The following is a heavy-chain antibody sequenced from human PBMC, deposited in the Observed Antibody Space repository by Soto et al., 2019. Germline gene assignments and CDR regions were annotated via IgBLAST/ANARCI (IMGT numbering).Heavy chain of an antibody. CDR1: RFSVSSYA. Sequence: GGSLGLCCAASRFSVSSYAMSLVVQAIGKGLEWVAVISGGGGRTDYADSVKGRFTISRDNSKNTLYLQMKSLRAEDTAVYYCAKVDSSLSEDYYYAMDVWGQATTVTVSS. CDR3: AKVDSSLSEDYYYAMDV. D-gene: IGHD6-13*01. CDR2: ISGGGGRT. V-gene: IGHV3-23*01. J-gene: IGHJ6*02.